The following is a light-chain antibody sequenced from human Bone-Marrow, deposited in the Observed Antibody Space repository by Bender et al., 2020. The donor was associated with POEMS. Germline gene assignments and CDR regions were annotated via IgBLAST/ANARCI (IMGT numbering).Light chain of an antibody. J-gene: IGLJ3*02. CDR3: QSYDNSLGGWV. Sequence: ELTQPPSVSVSPGQAATITCSGSSSNTGSGYDINWYQHLPGTAPKLLIYGYNNRPSGVPDRFSGSKSGTSASLAITGLQAEDEGDYYCQSYDNSLGGWVFGGGTKLTVL. V-gene: IGLV1-40*01. CDR1: SSNTGSGYD. CDR2: GYN.